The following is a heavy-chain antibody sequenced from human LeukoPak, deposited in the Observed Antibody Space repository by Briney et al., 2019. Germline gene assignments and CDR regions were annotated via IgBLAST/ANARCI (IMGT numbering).Heavy chain of an antibody. J-gene: IGHJ4*02. Sequence: SETLSLTCTVSGGSISSSSYYWSWIRQPPGKGLEWIGEINHSGSTNYNPSLKSRVTISVDTSKNQFSLKLSSVTAADTAVYYCARHIFSPLDPYGSGSYPFDYWGQGTLVTVSS. V-gene: IGHV4-39*01. CDR3: ARHIFSPLDPYGSGSYPFDY. CDR2: INHSGST. D-gene: IGHD3-10*01. CDR1: GGSISSSSYY.